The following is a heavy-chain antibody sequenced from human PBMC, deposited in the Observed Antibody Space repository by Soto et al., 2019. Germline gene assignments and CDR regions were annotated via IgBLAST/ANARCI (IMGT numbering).Heavy chain of an antibody. CDR3: ARSNDIVVVPAAPYCYGMDG. CDR2: IIPIFGIA. CDR1: GGTFRSSA. V-gene: IGHV1-69*10. Sequence: SVKVSCKVPGGTFRSSAISWVRPAPGQGLEWMGGIIPIFGIANYAQKFQGRVTITADKSTSTAYMELSILRSEDTAVYYCARSNDIVVVPAAPYCYGMDGWGQGPTVTVSS. J-gene: IGHJ6*02. D-gene: IGHD2-2*01.